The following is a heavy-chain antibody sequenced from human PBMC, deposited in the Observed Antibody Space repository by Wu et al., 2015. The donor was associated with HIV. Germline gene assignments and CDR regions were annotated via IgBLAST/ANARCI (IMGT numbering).Heavy chain of an antibody. J-gene: IGHJ4*02. Sequence: QVQLVQSGAEVKKPGSSVKVSCKASGGTFSSYAISWVRQAPGQGLESLGWINPYNGHTNYVQRVQGRVTMTTDTSTGTAYMELRGLTFDDTAVYYCARGLWGSGYSSTWFYFDNWGQGTLVTVSS. CDR1: GGTFSSYA. CDR3: ARGLWGSGYSSTWFYFDN. V-gene: IGHV1-18*01. CDR2: INPYNGHT. D-gene: IGHD6-13*01.